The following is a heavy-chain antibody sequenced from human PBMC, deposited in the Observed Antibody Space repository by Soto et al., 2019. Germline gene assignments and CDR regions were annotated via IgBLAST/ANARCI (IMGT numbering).Heavy chain of an antibody. Sequence: EVQLLESGGGLVQPGGSLRLSCAASGFTFSSYAMSWVRQAPGKGLEWVSGISGSGSSTYYADSVKGRFTISRDNSENTRFLQMNSLRAEDTAVYYCAKIWFGEFYFFDYWGQGTLVTVSS. J-gene: IGHJ4*02. D-gene: IGHD3-10*01. CDR1: GFTFSSYA. CDR2: ISGSGSST. V-gene: IGHV3-23*01. CDR3: AKIWFGEFYFFDY.